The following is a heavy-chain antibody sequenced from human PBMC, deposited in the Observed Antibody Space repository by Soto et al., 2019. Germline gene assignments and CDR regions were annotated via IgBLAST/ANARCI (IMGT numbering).Heavy chain of an antibody. Sequence: ASVKVSCKASGYTFTNYGVPWVRQAPGHGLEWLGWISGYNGNTNYAQKFQGRVTMTRDTSTSTAYMELKILRSDDTARYFCARALVKEVNRGDLGADNCFDLWGQGTLVTVSS. D-gene: IGHD3-10*01. CDR3: ARALVKEVNRGDLGADNCFDL. CDR2: ISGYNGNT. J-gene: IGHJ5*02. CDR1: GYTFTNYG. V-gene: IGHV1-18*01.